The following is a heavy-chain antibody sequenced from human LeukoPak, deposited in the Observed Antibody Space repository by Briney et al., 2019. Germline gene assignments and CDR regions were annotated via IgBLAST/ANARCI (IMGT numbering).Heavy chain of an antibody. D-gene: IGHD2-15*01. CDR1: GFTFSSYI. CDR3: ARDQVVVAATPDAFDI. V-gene: IGHV3-48*01. Sequence: PGGSLRLSCAASGFTFSSYIMNWVRQAPGKGPEWVSYISSSSSTIYYADSVKGRFTISRDNAKNSLYLQMNSLRAEDTAVYYCARDQVVVAATPDAFDIWGQGTMVTVSS. CDR2: ISSSSSTI. J-gene: IGHJ3*02.